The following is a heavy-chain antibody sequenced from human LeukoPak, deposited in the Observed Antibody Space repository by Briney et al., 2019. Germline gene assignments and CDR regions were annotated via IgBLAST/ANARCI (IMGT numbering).Heavy chain of an antibody. CDR2: IYTGGDT. D-gene: IGHD1-14*01. Sequence: GGSLRLSCAASGFTVRSNYMSWVRQAPGKGLEWISVIYTGGDTYYADSVKGRFTISRDNAKNTLYLQMNSLRAEDTAVYYCAALDNGRDYWGQGTLVTVSS. V-gene: IGHV3-66*01. J-gene: IGHJ4*02. CDR3: AALDNGRDY. CDR1: GFTVRSNY.